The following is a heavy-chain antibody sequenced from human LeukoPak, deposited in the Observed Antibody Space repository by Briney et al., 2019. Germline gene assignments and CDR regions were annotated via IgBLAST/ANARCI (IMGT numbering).Heavy chain of an antibody. D-gene: IGHD1-7*01. J-gene: IGHJ4*02. Sequence: PGGSLRLSCAASGFTFSSQAMTWVRQAPGKGLEWVSSISGWGGGTYYADPVKGRFTISRDNSKHTLYLQMNSLRAEDTALYYCAKGSRGNYDYWGQGTLVTVSS. V-gene: IGHV3-23*01. CDR2: ISGWGGGT. CDR1: GFTFSSQA. CDR3: AKGSRGNYDY.